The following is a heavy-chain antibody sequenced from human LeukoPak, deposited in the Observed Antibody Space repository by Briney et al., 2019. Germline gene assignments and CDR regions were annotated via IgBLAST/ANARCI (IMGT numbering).Heavy chain of an antibody. V-gene: IGHV1-46*01. D-gene: IGHD5-12*01. CDR2: ITPSGGST. Sequence: ASVKVSCKASGYTFTIYYMHWVRQAPGQGLEWMGIITPSGGSTSYAQKFRGRVTMTTDTSTSTVYMELSSLRSEDTAVYYCARGGSGGKDWFDPWGQGTLVTVSS. J-gene: IGHJ5*02. CDR3: ARGGSGGKDWFDP. CDR1: GYTFTIYY.